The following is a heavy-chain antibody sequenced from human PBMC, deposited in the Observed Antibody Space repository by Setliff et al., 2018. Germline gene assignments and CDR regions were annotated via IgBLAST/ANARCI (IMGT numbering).Heavy chain of an antibody. D-gene: IGHD3-10*01. Sequence: SVKVSCKASGGTFSSYAISWVRQAPGQGLEWMGGIIPILGIANYAQKFQGRVTITADKSTSTAYMELSSLRSEDTAVYYCARNEYNYYGSGSYYNNLPFEYWGQGTMVTVSS. CDR1: GGTFSSYA. V-gene: IGHV1-69*10. CDR3: ARNEYNYYGSGSYYNNLPFEY. J-gene: IGHJ4*03. CDR2: IIPILGIA.